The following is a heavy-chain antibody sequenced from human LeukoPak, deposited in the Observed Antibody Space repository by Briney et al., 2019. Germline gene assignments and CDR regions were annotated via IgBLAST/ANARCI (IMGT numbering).Heavy chain of an antibody. Sequence: SETLSLICTVSGGSVSTYYWTWLRQPPGEGLDWIGYIYYSGSTNYNPSLKSRGTISVDTSKNQFSLQLRSVTAADTAVYYCARAGGLSRDEALDMWGQGTLVTVSS. CDR3: ARAGGLSRDEALDM. J-gene: IGHJ3*02. CDR2: IYYSGST. D-gene: IGHD3-10*01. CDR1: GGSVSTYY. V-gene: IGHV4-59*02.